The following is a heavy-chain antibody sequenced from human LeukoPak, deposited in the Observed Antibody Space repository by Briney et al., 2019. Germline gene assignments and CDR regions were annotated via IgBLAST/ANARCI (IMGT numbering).Heavy chain of an antibody. Sequence: NASETLSLTCAVYGGSFSGYYWSWIRQPPGKGLEWIGEINHSGSTNYNPSLKSRVTISVDTSKNQFSLKLSSVTAADTAVYYCARGLGSRGWYYYGMDVWGQGTTVTVSS. V-gene: IGHV4-34*01. J-gene: IGHJ6*02. CDR3: ARGLGSRGWYYYGMDV. D-gene: IGHD6-19*01. CDR2: INHSGST. CDR1: GGSFSGYY.